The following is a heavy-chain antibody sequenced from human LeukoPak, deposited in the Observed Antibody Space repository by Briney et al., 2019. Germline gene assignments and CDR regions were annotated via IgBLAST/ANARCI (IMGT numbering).Heavy chain of an antibody. V-gene: IGHV3-23*01. Sequence: PGGTLRLSCAASGFIFSSYGMTWVRLSPGKGLECVSAISGGGGSTYYADSVKGRFTISRDNSKNTLYLQMNSLRAEDTAVYYCAKESAGYDSSGYYYSWGQGTLVTVSS. J-gene: IGHJ4*02. CDR1: GFIFSSYG. D-gene: IGHD3-22*01. CDR3: AKESAGYDSSGYYYS. CDR2: ISGGGGST.